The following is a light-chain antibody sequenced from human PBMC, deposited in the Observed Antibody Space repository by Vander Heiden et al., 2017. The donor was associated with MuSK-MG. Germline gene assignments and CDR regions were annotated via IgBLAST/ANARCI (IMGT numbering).Light chain of an antibody. J-gene: IGKJ4*01. CDR1: QSVSSSY. V-gene: IGKV3-20*01. Sequence: EIVLTQSPRTLSLSPGERATLSCRASQSVSSSYLAWYQQKPGQAPRLLISGASSRANGIPDRFSGSGSGTDFTLTISRLEPEDFAVYYCQQYSNSLTFGGGTKVEIK. CDR3: QQYSNSLT. CDR2: GAS.